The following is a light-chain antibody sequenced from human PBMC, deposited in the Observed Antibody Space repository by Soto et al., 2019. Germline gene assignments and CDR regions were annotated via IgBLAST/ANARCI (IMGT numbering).Light chain of an antibody. CDR3: SSYTSSRAYV. V-gene: IGLV2-14*01. CDR2: EVS. J-gene: IGLJ1*01. CDR1: SSDVGGYNY. Sequence: QSALTQPASVSGSPGQSITISCTGTSSDVGGYNYVSWYQQQSGKAPKLMIHEVSNRPSGVSNRFSGSKSGNTASLTISGLQAEDEADYYCSSYTSSRAYVYGIATNVTVL.